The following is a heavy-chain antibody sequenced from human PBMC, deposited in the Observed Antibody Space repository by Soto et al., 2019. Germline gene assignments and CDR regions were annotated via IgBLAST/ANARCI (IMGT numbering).Heavy chain of an antibody. D-gene: IGHD2-2*01. Sequence: EVQLVESGGGLVQPGGSLRLSCVASGFTFSDYWMHWVRQAPGKGLVWVSRIKFDGGITSHADSVKGRFTISRDNARNTVHLQMNSLRAEDTGVYYCARGVRNYSGVDVWGQGTTVTV. CDR1: GFTFSDYW. CDR2: IKFDGGIT. CDR3: ARGVRNYSGVDV. V-gene: IGHV3-74*01. J-gene: IGHJ6*02.